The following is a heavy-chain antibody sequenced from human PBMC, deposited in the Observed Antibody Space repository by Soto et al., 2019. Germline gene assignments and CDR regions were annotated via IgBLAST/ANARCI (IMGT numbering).Heavy chain of an antibody. V-gene: IGHV2-5*02. Sequence: QITLKESGPTLVKPKQTLTLTCTFSGFSLSSTRMAVGWIRQPPGKALEWLALIYWDDDKRYSPFLKSRLTITKVTSKNQVVLTMCNMDPVDTARYYCSHIVVAGLGYYFDYWGQGTLVTVSS. D-gene: IGHD6-19*01. CDR3: SHIVVAGLGYYFDY. CDR2: IYWDDDK. CDR1: GFSLSSTRMA. J-gene: IGHJ4*02.